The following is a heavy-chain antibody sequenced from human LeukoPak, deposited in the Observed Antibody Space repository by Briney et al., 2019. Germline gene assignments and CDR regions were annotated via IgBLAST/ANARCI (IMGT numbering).Heavy chain of an antibody. D-gene: IGHD3-22*01. J-gene: IGHJ4*02. V-gene: IGHV3-23*01. CDR2: ISGSGGST. CDR3: AKVRRGYYDSSGPFDY. CDR1: GFTFSSYA. Sequence: PGGSLRLSCAASGFTFSSYAMSWVRQAPGKGLEWVSAISGSGGSTYYADSVKGPFTISRDNSKNTLYLQMNSLRAEDTAVYYCAKVRRGYYDSSGPFDYWGQGTLVTVSS.